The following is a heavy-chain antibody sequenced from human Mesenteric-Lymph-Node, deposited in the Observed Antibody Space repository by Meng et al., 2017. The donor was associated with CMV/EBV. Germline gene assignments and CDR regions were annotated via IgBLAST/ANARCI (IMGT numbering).Heavy chain of an antibody. Sequence: GESLKISCTASGFTFSSYSMNWVRQAPGKGLEWVSSISSSSNYIYYADSVKGRFTISRDNAKNSLYLRMNSLRAEDTAVYYCARGAGGTLSFFDYWGQGILVTVSS. J-gene: IGHJ4*02. CDR1: GFTFSSYS. CDR2: ISSSSNYI. CDR3: ARGAGGTLSFFDY. V-gene: IGHV3-21*04. D-gene: IGHD1-26*01.